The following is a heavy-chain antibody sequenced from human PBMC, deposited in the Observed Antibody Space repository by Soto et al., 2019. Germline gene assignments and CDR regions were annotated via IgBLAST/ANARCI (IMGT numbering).Heavy chain of an antibody. D-gene: IGHD3-3*01. CDR3: ARDQVYRDFFDPRHYYCHINF. J-gene: IGHJ6*03. CDR2: IYYSVTT. Sequence: SETLSLTCRVSRESIDSANYYWTWIRQLPGKGPEWIGNIYYSVTTFYNPSLKRRLTISIDTSRNQFSLHLTSVTAADTALYFCARDQVYRDFFDPRHYYCHINFWGKGTTGTVYS. V-gene: IGHV4-30-4*01. CDR1: RESIDSANYY.